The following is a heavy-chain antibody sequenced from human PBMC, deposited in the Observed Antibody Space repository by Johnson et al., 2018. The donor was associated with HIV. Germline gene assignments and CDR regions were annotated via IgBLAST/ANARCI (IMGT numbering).Heavy chain of an antibody. CDR2: ISSSGSTI. CDR3: AREGIWYCSGGSCYGAFDI. V-gene: IGHV3-11*04. Sequence: QVQLVESGGGLVQPGGSLRLSCAASGITVGTNYMSWIRQAPGKGLEWVSYISSSGSTIYYADSVKGRFTISRDNSKNTLYLQMNSLRADDTAVYYCAREGIWYCSGGSCYGAFDIWGQGTMVTVSS. CDR1: GITVGTNY. J-gene: IGHJ3*02. D-gene: IGHD2-15*01.